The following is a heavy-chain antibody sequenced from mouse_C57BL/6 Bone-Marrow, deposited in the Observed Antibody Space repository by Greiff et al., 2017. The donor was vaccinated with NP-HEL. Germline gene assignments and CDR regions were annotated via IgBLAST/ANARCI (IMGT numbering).Heavy chain of an antibody. D-gene: IGHD1-1*01. CDR1: GFNIKDDY. CDR2: IDPENGDT. J-gene: IGHJ1*03. Sequence: EVQLQQSGAELVRPGASVKLSCTASGFNIKDDYMHWVKQRPEQGLEWIGWIDPENGDTEYASKFQGKATITADTSSNTAYLQLSSLTSEDTAVYYCTFITTVNFDVWGTGTTVTVSS. CDR3: TFITTVNFDV. V-gene: IGHV14-4*01.